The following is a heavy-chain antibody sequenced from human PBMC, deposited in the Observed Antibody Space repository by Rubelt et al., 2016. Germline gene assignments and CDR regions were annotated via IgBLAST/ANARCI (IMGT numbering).Heavy chain of an antibody. CDR2: INHSGST. D-gene: IGHD3-10*01. CDR1: GGSFSGYY. J-gene: IGHJ4*02. CDR3: ARVTPLMVRGATGGFDY. Sequence: QVQLQQWGAGLLKPSETLSLTCAVYGGSFSGYYWSWIRQPPGKGLEWIGEINHSGSTNYNPCLKSRVTISVDTSKNQFSLKLSSVTAADTAVYYCARVTPLMVRGATGGFDYWGQGTLVTVSS. V-gene: IGHV4-34*01.